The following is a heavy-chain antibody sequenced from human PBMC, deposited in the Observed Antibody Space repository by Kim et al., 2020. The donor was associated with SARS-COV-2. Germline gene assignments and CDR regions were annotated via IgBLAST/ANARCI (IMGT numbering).Heavy chain of an antibody. V-gene: IGHV5-51*01. J-gene: IGHJ5*02. D-gene: IGHD6-19*01. CDR2: IYPGDSDT. CDR3: ASPAPGYSSSSDGGRIAVAGS. Sequence: GESLKISCKGSGYSFTSYWIGWVRQMPGKGLEWMGIIYPGDSDTRYSPSFQGQVTISADKSISTAYLQWSSLKASDTAMYYCASPAPGYSSSSDGGRIAVAGSWGQGTLVTVSS. CDR1: GYSFTSYW.